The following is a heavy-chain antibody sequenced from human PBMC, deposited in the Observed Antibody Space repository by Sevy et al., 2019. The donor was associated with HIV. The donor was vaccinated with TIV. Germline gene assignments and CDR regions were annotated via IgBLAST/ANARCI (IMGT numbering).Heavy chain of an antibody. CDR3: VRDPYDY. Sequence: GGSLRLSCAASGFTFGSYEMIWVRQAPGKGLEWVSYISSRGSIIYYADFVKGRFTISRDNAKDSLYLQMNSLRAEDTAVYYGVRDPYDYWGQGTLVTVSS. J-gene: IGHJ4*02. CDR1: GFTFGSYE. V-gene: IGHV3-48*03. CDR2: ISSRGSII.